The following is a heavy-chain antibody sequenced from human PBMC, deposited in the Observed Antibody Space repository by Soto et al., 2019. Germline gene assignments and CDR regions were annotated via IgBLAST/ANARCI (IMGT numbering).Heavy chain of an antibody. D-gene: IGHD3-10*01. CDR3: ARGISIRGVIGYFDL. J-gene: IGHJ2*01. CDR2: INHSGST. CDR1: GGSFSGYY. Sequence: QVQLQQWGAGLLKPSETLSLTCAVYGGSFSGYYWSWIRQPPGKRLEWIGEINHSGSTNYKPSLKSRVTISVDTSKNQFSLKLSSVTAADTAVYYCARGISIRGVIGYFDLWGRGTLVTVSS. V-gene: IGHV4-34*01.